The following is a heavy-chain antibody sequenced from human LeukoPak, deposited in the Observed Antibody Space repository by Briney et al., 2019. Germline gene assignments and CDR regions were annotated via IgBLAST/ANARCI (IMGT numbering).Heavy chain of an antibody. V-gene: IGHV4-39*01. D-gene: IGHD3-10*01. CDR1: GGSISSSSYY. CDR3: ARHHLWFGEYYMDV. CDR2: IYYSGST. J-gene: IGHJ6*03. Sequence: SETLSLTCTVSGGSISSSSYYWGWIRQPPGKGLEWIGSIYYSGSTYYNPSLKSRVTISVDTSKNQFSLKLSSVTAADTAVYYCARHHLWFGEYYMDVWGKGTTVTISS.